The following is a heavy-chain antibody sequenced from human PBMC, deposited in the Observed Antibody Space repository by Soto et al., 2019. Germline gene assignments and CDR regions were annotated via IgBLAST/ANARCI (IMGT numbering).Heavy chain of an antibody. CDR2: ISSSSFTL. D-gene: IGHD6-19*01. Sequence: PGGSLRLSCAASGLIFVSYTMNWVRQAPGKGLEWVSSISSSSFTLYYADSVKGRFSISRDNAKNSLYLQMNSLRDEDTAVYYCATGNGCQPNWGEGT. V-gene: IGHV3-48*02. CDR1: GLIFVSYT. CDR3: ATGNGCQPN. J-gene: IGHJ4*02.